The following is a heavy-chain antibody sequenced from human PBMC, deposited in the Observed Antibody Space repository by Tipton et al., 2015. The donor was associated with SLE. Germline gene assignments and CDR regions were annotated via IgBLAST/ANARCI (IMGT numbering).Heavy chain of an antibody. D-gene: IGHD2-21*01. J-gene: IGHJ4*02. V-gene: IGHV4-39*07. Sequence: TLSLTCTVSGGSISSSSYYWGWIRQPPGKGLEWFGGIYYSGSTHYNPSLKSRVTISVDTSKNQFSLKLSSVTAADTAVYYCARASTSCGYFDYWGQGTLVTVSS. CDR3: ARASTSCGYFDY. CDR2: IYYSGST. CDR1: GGSISSSSYY.